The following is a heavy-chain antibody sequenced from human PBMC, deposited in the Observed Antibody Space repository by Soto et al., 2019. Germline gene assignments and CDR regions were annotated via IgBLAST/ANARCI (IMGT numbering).Heavy chain of an antibody. J-gene: IGHJ6*02. Sequence: ASVKVSCKTSGNTFSSYDINWVRQATGQGLEWMGWTNPNSGNTGYAQKFQGRVTMTRNTSISTAYMELSSLRSEDTAVYYCARAGRHCSGGSCYSGDYGMDVWGQGTTVTVYS. CDR3: ARAGRHCSGGSCYSGDYGMDV. V-gene: IGHV1-8*01. D-gene: IGHD2-15*01. CDR2: TNPNSGNT. CDR1: GNTFSSYD.